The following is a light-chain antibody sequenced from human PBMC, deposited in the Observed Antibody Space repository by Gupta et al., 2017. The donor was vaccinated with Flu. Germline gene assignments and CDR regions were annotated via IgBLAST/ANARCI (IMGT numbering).Light chain of an antibody. Sequence: ATQSLSLGERASLTCRDSESDSSYLAWYQQKPGQAPRLLIYDAANRATGIPDRFSGSGSGTDFTLTISSLEPEDVAVYYCQQRRNGHPITFGQGTRLEIK. V-gene: IGKV3D-11*02. CDR1: ESDSSY. J-gene: IGKJ5*01. CDR3: QQRRNGHPIT. CDR2: DAA.